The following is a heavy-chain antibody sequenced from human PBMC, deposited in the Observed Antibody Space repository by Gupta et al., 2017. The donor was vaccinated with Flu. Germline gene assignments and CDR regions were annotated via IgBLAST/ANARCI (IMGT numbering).Heavy chain of an antibody. CDR2: INYGGTT. D-gene: IGHD3-10*01. Sequence: QVHLQESGPGLVKPSETLSLTCSVSGDSMTGSHWSWVRQPPGKGLEWVGYINYGGTTNYNPSLKSRVTIEIDTAKNQFFLILSSATAADTAVYYCARDTMGEGGRGDWGQGTLVTVSS. J-gene: IGHJ4*02. CDR3: ARDTMGEGGRGD. V-gene: IGHV4-59*01. CDR1: GDSMTGSH.